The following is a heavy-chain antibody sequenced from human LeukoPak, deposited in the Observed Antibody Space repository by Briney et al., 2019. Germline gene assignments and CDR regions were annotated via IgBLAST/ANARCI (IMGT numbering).Heavy chain of an antibody. CDR3: ARGRSDWWSSSWYAFDY. V-gene: IGHV4-39*07. D-gene: IGHD6-13*01. J-gene: IGHJ4*02. Sequence: SETLSLTCTVSGGSISSSSYYWGWIRRPPGKGLEWIGSIYHSGSTYYKPSLKSRVTISVDTSKNQFSLKLSSVTAADTAVYYCARGRSDWWSSSWYAFDYWGQGTLVTVSS. CDR1: GGSISSSSYY. CDR2: IYHSGST.